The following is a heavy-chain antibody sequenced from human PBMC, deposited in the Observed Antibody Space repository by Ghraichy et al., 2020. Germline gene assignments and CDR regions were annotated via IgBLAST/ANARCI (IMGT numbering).Heavy chain of an antibody. V-gene: IGHV3-43*02. CDR1: GFTFDAYA. CDR2: ISGDGADT. J-gene: IGHJ5*01. D-gene: IGHD1-1*01. Sequence: GGSLRLSCAASGFTFDAYAMHWVRQSPGQGLEWVSIISGDGADTDYVDSVKGRFTISRDNSKDSLYLQMNNLRIEDTAFYYCAKGLRTTYDFRFDFWGQGTLLTVSS. CDR3: AKGLRTTYDFRFDF.